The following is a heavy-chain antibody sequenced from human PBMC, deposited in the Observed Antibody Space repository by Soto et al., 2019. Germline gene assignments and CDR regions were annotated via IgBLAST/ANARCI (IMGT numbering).Heavy chain of an antibody. Sequence: VSVKVSCQASGYTFTRNDINWVRQAPGQGLEWMGWMNPKSGNTGFAQKFQDRLIMTRNTSITTAYMELASLTSEDTAVYYCATGRPGGEVKRNWFDPWGQGTTVTVSS. CDR3: ATGRPGGEVKRNWFDP. CDR2: MNPKSGNT. V-gene: IGHV1-8*01. J-gene: IGHJ5*02. CDR1: GYTFTRND. D-gene: IGHD4-17*01.